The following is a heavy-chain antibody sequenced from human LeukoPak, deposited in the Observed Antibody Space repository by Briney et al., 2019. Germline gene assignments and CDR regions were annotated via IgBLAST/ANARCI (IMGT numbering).Heavy chain of an antibody. CDR2: IYYSGST. CDR3: ARDFTSSRGHWFDP. J-gene: IGHJ5*02. V-gene: IGHV4-30-4*08. CDR1: GGSISSGDYY. Sequence: SETLSLTCTVSGGSISSGDYYWSWIRQPPGKGLEWIGYIYYSGSTYYNPSLKSRVTISVDTSKNQFSLKLSSVTAADTAVYYCARDFTSSRGHWFDPWGQGTLVTVSP. D-gene: IGHD2-2*01.